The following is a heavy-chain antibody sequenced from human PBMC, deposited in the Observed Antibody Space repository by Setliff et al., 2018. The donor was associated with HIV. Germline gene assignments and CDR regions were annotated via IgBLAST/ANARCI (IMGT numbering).Heavy chain of an antibody. J-gene: IGHJ4*02. CDR2: INSSSNYI. CDR1: GFTFSSYN. D-gene: IGHD3-3*01. Sequence: GGSLRLSCAASGFTFSSYNMNWVRQAPGKGLEWVSSINSSSNYIYYADSVKGRFTISRDNAKNSLSLQMISLRAEDTAVYYCAKDRITGYYNFWSGPNFDYWGQGTLVTVSS. CDR3: AKDRITGYYNFWSGPNFDY. V-gene: IGHV3-21*01.